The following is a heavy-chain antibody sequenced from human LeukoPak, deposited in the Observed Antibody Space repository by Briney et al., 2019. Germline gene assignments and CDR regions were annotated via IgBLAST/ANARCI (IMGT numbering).Heavy chain of an antibody. J-gene: IGHJ3*01. CDR2: IYPGDSDT. V-gene: IGHV5-51*01. CDR1: GYSFASYW. CDR3: ARRWELLAIDGNRDAFDL. D-gene: IGHD1-26*01. Sequence: GESLKISCRGSGYSFASYWIGWVRQMPGKGLEWMGIIYPGDSDTRYSPSYQGQVTISADKSISTAYLQWSSLKASDTAMYYCARRWELLAIDGNRDAFDLWGQGTTVTVSS.